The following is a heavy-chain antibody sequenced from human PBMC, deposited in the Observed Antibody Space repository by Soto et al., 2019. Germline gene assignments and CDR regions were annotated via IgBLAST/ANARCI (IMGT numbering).Heavy chain of an antibody. CDR1: GGSFSGYY. CDR3: ARDKITGLFDY. CDR2: INHSGST. J-gene: IGHJ4*02. D-gene: IGHD2-8*02. Sequence: QVQLQQWGAGLLKPSETLSLTCAVYGGSFSGYYWTWIRQHPGTGLEWIGEINHSGSTNYNPSLKSRVTISVDTSKNQFSLQLTSVTAAVTAVYYCARDKITGLFDYWGQGTLVSVSS. V-gene: IGHV4-34*01.